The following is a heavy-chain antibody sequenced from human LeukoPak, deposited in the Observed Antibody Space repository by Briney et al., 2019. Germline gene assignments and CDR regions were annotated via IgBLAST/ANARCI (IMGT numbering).Heavy chain of an antibody. CDR2: INHSGST. J-gene: IGHJ6*02. Sequence: SETLSLTCAVSGGSISSGGYYWSWIRQPPGKGLEWIGEINHSGSTNYNPSLKSRVTISVDTSKNQFSLKLSSVTAADTAVYYCARGRRGSYRNYYYGMDVWGQGTTVTVSS. D-gene: IGHD3-10*01. CDR1: GGSISSGGYY. V-gene: IGHV4-34*01. CDR3: ARGRRGSYRNYYYGMDV.